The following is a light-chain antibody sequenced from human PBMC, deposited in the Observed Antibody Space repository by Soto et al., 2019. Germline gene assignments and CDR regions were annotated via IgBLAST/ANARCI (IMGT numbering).Light chain of an antibody. CDR1: QSIYIY. V-gene: IGKV1-39*01. CDR2: AAS. CDR3: QQSYSSIT. Sequence: DVQMTQSAASVSSSVGCRVTSTCRASQSIYIYLNWYQQKPGKAPKLLIYAASSLQRGVPSTFSGGGSGTDFTLTISSLQPEDFATYYCQQSYSSITFGQGTRLEIK. J-gene: IGKJ5*01.